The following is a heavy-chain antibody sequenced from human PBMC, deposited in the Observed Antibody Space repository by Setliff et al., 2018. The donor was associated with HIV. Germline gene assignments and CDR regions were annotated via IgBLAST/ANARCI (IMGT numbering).Heavy chain of an antibody. CDR1: GFSISNYG. Sequence: LRLSCVASGFSISNYGMNWVRQAPGKGLEWVAVMLYDGSDRKYADSVKGRFTISSYNSKKTLYLQMDSLRPEDTAVYYCAKARSEYQLMPWYYYMDVWGQGTTVTVSS. J-gene: IGHJ6*03. V-gene: IGHV3-30*18. CDR2: MLYDGSDR. CDR3: AKARSEYQLMPWYYYMDV. D-gene: IGHD2-2*01.